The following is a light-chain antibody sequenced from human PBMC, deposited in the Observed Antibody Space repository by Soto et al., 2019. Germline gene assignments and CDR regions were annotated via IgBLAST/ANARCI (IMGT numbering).Light chain of an antibody. V-gene: IGLV2-23*01. J-gene: IGLJ7*01. CDR2: EGT. CDR3: CSYAGSSTV. CDR1: SSDIVTYNL. Sequence: QSALTQPASVSGSPGQSITISCTGPSSDIVTYNLVSWYQHHPGKAPKLMIYEGTKRPSGVSNRFSGSKSGNTASLTISGLQAEDEADYYCCSYAGSSTVFGGGTQLTVL.